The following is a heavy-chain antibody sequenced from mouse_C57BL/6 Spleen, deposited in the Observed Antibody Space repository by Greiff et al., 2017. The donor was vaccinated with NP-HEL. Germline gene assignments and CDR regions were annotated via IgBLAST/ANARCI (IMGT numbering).Heavy chain of an antibody. D-gene: IGHD2-4*01. CDR1: GYTFTSYW. CDR3: ARNDDYDWFAY. CDR2: IHPNSGST. Sequence: VQLHQPGAELVKPGASVKLSCKASGYTFTSYWMHWVKQRPGQGLEWIGMIHPNSGSTNYNEKFKSKATLTVDKSSSTAYMQLSSLTSEDSAVYYCARNDDYDWFAYWGQGTLVTVSA. V-gene: IGHV1-64*01. J-gene: IGHJ3*01.